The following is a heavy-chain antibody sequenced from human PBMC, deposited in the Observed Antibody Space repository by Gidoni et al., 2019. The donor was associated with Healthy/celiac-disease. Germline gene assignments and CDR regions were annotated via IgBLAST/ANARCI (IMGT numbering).Heavy chain of an antibody. D-gene: IGHD5-18*01. Sequence: EVQLVEYGGGLVQPGGSCRSSCAASGFTVSANYMSWVRQAPGKGLEWVLVIYSGGSTYYADSVKGRFTISRDNSKNTMYLQMNSLRAEDTAGYYCAREVDTAMVTGESYFDYWGQGTLVTVSS. CDR3: AREVDTAMVTGESYFDY. V-gene: IGHV3-66*01. J-gene: IGHJ4*02. CDR2: IYSGGST. CDR1: GFTVSANY.